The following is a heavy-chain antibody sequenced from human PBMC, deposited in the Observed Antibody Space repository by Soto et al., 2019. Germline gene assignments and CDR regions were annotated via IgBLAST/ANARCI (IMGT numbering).Heavy chain of an antibody. CDR3: ARVGPYGLYYFDD. D-gene: IGHD3-10*01. CDR2: IYYSGST. Sequence: SETLSLTCTVSGGSISSGGYYWSWIRQHPGKGLEWIGYIYYSGSTYYNPSLKSRVTISVDTSKNQFSLKLSSVTAADTAVYYCARVGPYGLYYFDDWGQGTLVTVSS. V-gene: IGHV4-31*03. J-gene: IGHJ4*02. CDR1: GGSISSGGYY.